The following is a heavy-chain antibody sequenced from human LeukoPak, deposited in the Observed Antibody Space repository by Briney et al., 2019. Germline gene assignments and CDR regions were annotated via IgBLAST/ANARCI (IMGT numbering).Heavy chain of an antibody. D-gene: IGHD3-22*01. CDR3: ARDSSGPLGY. J-gene: IGHJ4*02. CDR1: GFTFSSYE. Sequence: GGSLRLSCAASGFTFSSYEMNWVRQAPGKGLEWISYISSSGSTIYYADSVKGRFTISRDNAKNSLYLQMNSLRAEDTAVYYCARDSSGPLGYWGQGTLVTVSS. V-gene: IGHV3-48*03. CDR2: ISSSGSTI.